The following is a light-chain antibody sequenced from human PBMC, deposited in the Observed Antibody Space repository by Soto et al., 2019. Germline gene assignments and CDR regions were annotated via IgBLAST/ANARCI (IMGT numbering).Light chain of an antibody. CDR2: GAS. Sequence: EIVLKQSPGTLSLSPGERATLSCRASQSVSSSYLAWYQQKPGQAPRLLIYGASSRATGIPDRFSGSGSGTDFTLTISRLEPEDFPVYYCQQYGSSPFTFGGGTKVETK. CDR1: QSVSSSY. J-gene: IGKJ4*01. CDR3: QQYGSSPFT. V-gene: IGKV3-20*01.